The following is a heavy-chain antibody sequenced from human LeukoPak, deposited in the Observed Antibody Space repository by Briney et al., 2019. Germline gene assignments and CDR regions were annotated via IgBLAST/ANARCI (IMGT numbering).Heavy chain of an antibody. Sequence: GGSLRLSCAASGFTFSSYAMSWVRQAPGKGLEWVSAISGSGGSTYYADSVKGRFTISRDNSKNTLYLQMNSLRAEDTAVYYCAKDLAPSHSSTLAYFDYWGQGTLVTVSS. J-gene: IGHJ4*02. D-gene: IGHD6-13*01. CDR2: ISGSGGST. CDR1: GFTFSSYA. CDR3: AKDLAPSHSSTLAYFDY. V-gene: IGHV3-23*01.